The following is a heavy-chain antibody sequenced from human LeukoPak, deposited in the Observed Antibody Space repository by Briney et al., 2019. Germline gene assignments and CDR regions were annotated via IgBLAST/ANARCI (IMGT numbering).Heavy chain of an antibody. CDR3: ATDADGPTGYRSGWWQI. D-gene: IGHD6-19*01. V-gene: IGHV1-24*01. J-gene: IGHJ3*02. CDR1: RYTLTELS. Sequence: ASVKVSCKVSRYTLTELSMDWVRQAPGKGLEWMGGFDPEDGETIYAQKFQGRVTMTEDTSTDTAYMELSSLRSEDTAVYYCATDADGPTGYRSGWWQIWGQGTMVTVSS. CDR2: FDPEDGET.